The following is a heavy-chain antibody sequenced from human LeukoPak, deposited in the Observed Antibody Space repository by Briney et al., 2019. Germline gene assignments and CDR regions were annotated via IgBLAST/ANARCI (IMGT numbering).Heavy chain of an antibody. CDR3: AKRGYGYGDFDY. D-gene: IGHD5-18*01. V-gene: IGHV3-53*01. CDR1: DFSVKTNY. CDR2: IYSDGST. Sequence: GGSLRLSCAASDFSVKTNYMHWVRQAPGKGLEWVSVIYSDGSTYYADSVKGRFTISRDNSKNTLYLQMNSLRAEDTAVYYCAKRGYGYGDFDYWGQGTLVTVSS. J-gene: IGHJ4*02.